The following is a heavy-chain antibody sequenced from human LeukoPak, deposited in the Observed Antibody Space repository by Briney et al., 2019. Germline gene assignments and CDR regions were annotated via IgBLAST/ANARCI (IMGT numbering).Heavy chain of an antibody. V-gene: IGHV4-59*08. Sequence: SETLSLTCTASGGSISSYYWSWIRQPPGKGLEWIGYIYYSGSTNYNPSLKSRVTISVDTSKNQFSLKLSSVTAADTAVYYCAGTPTYYDILTGYYGPYYFDYWGQGTLVTVSS. CDR2: IYYSGST. D-gene: IGHD3-9*01. CDR3: AGTPTYYDILTGYYGPYYFDY. J-gene: IGHJ4*02. CDR1: GGSISSYY.